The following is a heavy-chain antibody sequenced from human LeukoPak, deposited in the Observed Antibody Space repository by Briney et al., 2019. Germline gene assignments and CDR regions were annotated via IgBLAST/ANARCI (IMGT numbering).Heavy chain of an antibody. CDR2: IYYSGST. V-gene: IGHV4-39*07. CDR3: ARGIGQQLLIDY. J-gene: IGHJ4*02. Sequence: SETLSLTCTVSGGSISSSSYYWGWIRQPPGKGLEWIGSIYYSGSTYYNPSLKSRVTISVDTSENQFSLKLSSVTAADTAVYYCARGIGQQLLIDYWGQGTLVTVSS. D-gene: IGHD6-13*01. CDR1: GGSISSSSYY.